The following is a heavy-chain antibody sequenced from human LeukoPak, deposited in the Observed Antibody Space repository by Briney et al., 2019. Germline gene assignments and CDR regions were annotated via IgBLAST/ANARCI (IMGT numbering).Heavy chain of an antibody. CDR3: ARGLQTLSGYDLYYFDY. D-gene: IGHD5-12*01. J-gene: IGHJ4*02. Sequence: ASVKVSCKASGYTFTGYYIHWVRQAPGQGLEWMGWINPNSGGTNYAQKFQGRVTMTRDTSISTAYMELSRPRSDDTAVYYCARGLQTLSGYDLYYFDYWGQGTLVTVTS. CDR1: GYTFTGYY. V-gene: IGHV1-2*02. CDR2: INPNSGGT.